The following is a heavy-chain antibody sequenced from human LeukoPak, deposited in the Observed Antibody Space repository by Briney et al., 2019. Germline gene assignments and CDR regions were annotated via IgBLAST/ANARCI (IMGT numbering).Heavy chain of an antibody. V-gene: IGHV3-23*01. Sequence: PGGSLRLSCAASGFTFNNYLMSGVLQAPGKGLEWVSVLFTGGGRTLYADSVKGRFTISGDTSRTTLYLQMNGLRAEDTAVYYCAKECDYSPGHKFDLWGQGTLVTVSS. CDR1: GFTFNNYL. CDR3: AKECDYSPGHKFDL. CDR2: LFTGGGRT. D-gene: IGHD3-10*01. J-gene: IGHJ4*02.